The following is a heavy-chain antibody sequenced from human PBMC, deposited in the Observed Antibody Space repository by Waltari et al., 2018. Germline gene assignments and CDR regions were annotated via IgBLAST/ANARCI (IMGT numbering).Heavy chain of an antibody. V-gene: IGHV4-34*01. CDR2: INHSGST. CDR3: ARGYSNSY. D-gene: IGHD6-13*01. Sequence: QVQLQQWGAGLLKPSETLSLTCAVYGGSFSGYYWSWIRQPPGKGLEWIGEINHSGSTNYNPSLKSRVNISVDTSKNQFSLKLSSVTAADTAVYYCARGYSNSYWGQGTLVTVSS. J-gene: IGHJ4*02. CDR1: GGSFSGYY.